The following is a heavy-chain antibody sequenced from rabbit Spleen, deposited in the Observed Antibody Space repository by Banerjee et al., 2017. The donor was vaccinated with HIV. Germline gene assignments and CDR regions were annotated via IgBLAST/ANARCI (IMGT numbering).Heavy chain of an antibody. J-gene: IGHJ4*01. CDR1: GFSFSSNW. Sequence: LEESGGGLVKPGGTLTLTCTVSGFSFSSNWICWVRQAPGKGLEWIACIDTVDGDTDYATWPKGRFTISKTSSTTVTLQMTSLTVADTATYFCARDLVAVIGWNFNLWGPGTLVTVS. CDR2: IDTVDGDT. D-gene: IGHD1-1*01. CDR3: ARDLVAVIGWNFNL. V-gene: IGHV1S45*01.